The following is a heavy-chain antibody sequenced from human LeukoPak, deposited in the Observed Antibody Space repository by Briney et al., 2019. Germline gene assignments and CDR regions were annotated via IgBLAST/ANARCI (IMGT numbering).Heavy chain of an antibody. J-gene: IGHJ5*02. CDR1: GYSISSGYY. CDR2: IYYSGST. V-gene: IGHV4-38-2*01. D-gene: IGHD2-2*01. Sequence: SETLSLTCAVSGYSISSGYYWGWIRQPPGRGLEWIGSIYYSGSTYYNPSLKSRVTISVDTSKNQFSLKLSSVTAADTAVYYCARAAARPAAMRFDPWGQGTLVTVSS. CDR3: ARAAARPAAMRFDP.